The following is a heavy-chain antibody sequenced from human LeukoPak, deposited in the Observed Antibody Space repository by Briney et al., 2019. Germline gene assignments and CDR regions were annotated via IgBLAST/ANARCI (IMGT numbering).Heavy chain of an antibody. CDR1: GFTFSSYW. Sequence: GVSLRLSCAASGFTFSSYWMSWVHQAPGKGLEWVANIKPDGSEMYYVDSVKGRFTISRGNAKNSLYLQMNSLRAEDTAVYYCARGPMTSDVWGQGATVSVSS. J-gene: IGHJ6*02. V-gene: IGHV3-7*05. CDR2: IKPDGSEM. CDR3: ARGPMTSDV. D-gene: IGHD2-21*02.